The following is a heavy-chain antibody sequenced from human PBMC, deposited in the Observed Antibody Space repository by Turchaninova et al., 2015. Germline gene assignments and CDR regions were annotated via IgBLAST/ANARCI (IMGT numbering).Heavy chain of an antibody. V-gene: IGHV4-59*08. CDR2: IHYDGRT. D-gene: IGHD4-11*01. Sequence: QIQMQESGPGLVKPSETLSHTCTVSGGSMTDDFWRWPRQPPGRGLEWIGQIHYDGRTNYNPSLRSRATISGDTSKNQFSLNLNSVTAADTAVYYCTKRNGRDDIWGPGAVVAVSS. CDR3: TKRNGRDDI. J-gene: IGHJ3*02. CDR1: GGSMTDDF.